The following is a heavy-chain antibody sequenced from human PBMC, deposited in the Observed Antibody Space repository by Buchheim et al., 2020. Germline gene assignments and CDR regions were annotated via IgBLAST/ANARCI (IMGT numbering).Heavy chain of an antibody. V-gene: IGHV3-30*18. D-gene: IGHD3-10*01. CDR1: GFTFSSYG. CDR3: AKGGVRGVITMDV. Sequence: QVQLVESGGGVVQPGRSLRLSCAASGFTFSSYGMHWVRQAPGKGLEWVAVISYDGSNKYYADSVKGRFTISRDNSKNTLYLQMNSLRAEDTAVYYCAKGGVRGVITMDVWGQGTT. J-gene: IGHJ6*02. CDR2: ISYDGSNK.